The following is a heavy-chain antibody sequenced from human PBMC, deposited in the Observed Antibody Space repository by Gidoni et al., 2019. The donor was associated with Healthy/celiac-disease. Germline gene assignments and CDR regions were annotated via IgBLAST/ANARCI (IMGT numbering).Heavy chain of an antibody. D-gene: IGHD6-19*01. CDR2: GSGGST. J-gene: IGHJ4*02. CDR3: AKDLQWLVLCLGCSVDY. Sequence: GSGGSTYYADSVKGRFTISRDNSKNTLYLQMNSLRAEDTAVYYCAKDLQWLVLCLGCSVDYWGQGTLVTVSS. V-gene: IGHV3-23*01.